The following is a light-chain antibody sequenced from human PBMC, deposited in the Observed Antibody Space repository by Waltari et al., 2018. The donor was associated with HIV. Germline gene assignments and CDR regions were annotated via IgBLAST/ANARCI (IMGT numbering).Light chain of an antibody. CDR2: WAS. Sequence: IVMTQSPDSLVVSLGERATITCKSSPSVLYSSNNKNDLAWYQQKPGQPPKLLIYWASTRESGVPDRFSGSGSGTDFTLTISSLQAEDVAVYYCQQYYSTPFTFGGGTKVEIK. CDR3: QQYYSTPFT. CDR1: PSVLYSSNNKND. J-gene: IGKJ4*01. V-gene: IGKV4-1*01.